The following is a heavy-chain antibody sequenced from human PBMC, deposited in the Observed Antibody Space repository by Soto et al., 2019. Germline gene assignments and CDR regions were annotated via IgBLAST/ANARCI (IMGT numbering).Heavy chain of an antibody. CDR2: INGDGSGT. CDR1: GFTFSGSW. J-gene: IGHJ4*02. CDR3: ARGIFGSGTANDY. V-gene: IGHV3-74*01. D-gene: IGHD3-10*01. Sequence: EVQLVESGGGLVQPGGSLRLSCAASGFTFSGSWMHWVRQAPGKGLVWVSRINGDGSGTSYADFVKGRFTISRDDAKNTLFLQMNGLRAVDTDVYHCARGIFGSGTANDYWGQGTLVTVSS.